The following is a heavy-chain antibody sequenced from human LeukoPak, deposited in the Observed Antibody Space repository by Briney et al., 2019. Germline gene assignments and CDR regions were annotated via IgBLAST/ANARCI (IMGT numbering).Heavy chain of an antibody. CDR2: ISWNSGSI. J-gene: IGHJ4*02. V-gene: IGHV3-9*01. Sequence: GGSLRLSCAASGFTFDDYAMHWVRQAPGKGLEWVTGISWNSGSIGYADSVKGRFTISRDNAKNSLYLQMNSLRAEDTALYYCARGGLIEMATPFYFDYWGQGTLVTVSS. CDR3: ARGGLIEMATPFYFDY. CDR1: GFTFDDYA. D-gene: IGHD5-24*01.